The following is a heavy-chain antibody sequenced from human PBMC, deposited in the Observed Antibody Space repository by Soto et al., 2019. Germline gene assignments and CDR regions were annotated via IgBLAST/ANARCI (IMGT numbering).Heavy chain of an antibody. V-gene: IGHV1-69*06. D-gene: IGHD6-13*01. Sequence: ASVKVSCKASGGTFSSYAISWVRQAPGQGPEWMGGIIPIFGTANYAQKFQGRVTITADKSTSTAYMELSSLRSEDTAVYYCARESRSSSWLDYYYYGMDVWGQGTTVTVSS. J-gene: IGHJ6*02. CDR2: IIPIFGTA. CDR1: GGTFSSYA. CDR3: ARESRSSSWLDYYYYGMDV.